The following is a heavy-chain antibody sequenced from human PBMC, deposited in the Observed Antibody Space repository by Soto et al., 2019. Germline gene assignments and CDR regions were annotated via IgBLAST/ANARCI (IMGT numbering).Heavy chain of an antibody. D-gene: IGHD5-18*01. CDR2: FYHSGNS. CDR3: ARISSVDPYGYVNGGLDV. J-gene: IGHJ6*02. V-gene: IGHV4-59*01. CDR1: GGSIRSYY. Sequence: LSLTCSVSGGSIRSYYWSWIRQSPEKGLEWIGYFYHSGNSNYNPSLKSRVTISVDTSKSQLSLSLRSVTAADTAVYFCARISSVDPYGYVNGGLDVWGQGTTVTVSS.